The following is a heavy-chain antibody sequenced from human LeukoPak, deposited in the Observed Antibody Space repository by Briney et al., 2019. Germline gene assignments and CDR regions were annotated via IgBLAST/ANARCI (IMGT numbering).Heavy chain of an antibody. CDR2: IYTSGST. CDR3: ARIPYYYYCMDV. J-gene: IGHJ6*03. CDR1: GGSISSGSYY. V-gene: IGHV4-61*02. Sequence: SQTLSLTCTVSGGSISSGSYYWSWIRQPAGKGLEWIGRIYTSGSTNYNPSLKSRVTMSVDTSKNQFSLKLSSVTAADTAVYYCARIPYYYYCMDVWGKGTTVTVSS.